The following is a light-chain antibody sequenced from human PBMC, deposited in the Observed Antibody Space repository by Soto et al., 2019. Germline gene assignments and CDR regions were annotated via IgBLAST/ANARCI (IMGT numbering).Light chain of an antibody. V-gene: IGKV3-15*01. CDR3: QQYHRWPLT. CDR2: AAS. J-gene: IGKJ4*01. CDR1: QSVGNN. Sequence: EIVMTQSPATLSVSPGERATLSCRASQSVGNNLAWYLQKPGQAPRLLIYAASSWATGVPDSFSGSGSGTEFTLTISSLQSEDFAVYFCQQYHRWPLTFGGGTKVEV.